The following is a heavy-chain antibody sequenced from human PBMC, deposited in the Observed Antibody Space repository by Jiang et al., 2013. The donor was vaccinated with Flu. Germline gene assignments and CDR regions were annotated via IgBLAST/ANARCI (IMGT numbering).Heavy chain of an antibody. CDR2: TYYRSKSKWYN. D-gene: IGHD2-21*02. Sequence: GLVKPSQTLSLTCAISGDSVSSNSVAWNWIRQSPSRGLEWLGRTYYRSKSKWYNDYAVSVQGRIVINADTSKNQFSLQLNSVTPEDTAVYYCARGWKEEKTAIPDWYFDLWGRGTVVTVSS. CDR3: ARGWKEEKTAIPDWYFDL. J-gene: IGHJ2*01. CDR1: GDSVSSNSVA. V-gene: IGHV6-1*01.